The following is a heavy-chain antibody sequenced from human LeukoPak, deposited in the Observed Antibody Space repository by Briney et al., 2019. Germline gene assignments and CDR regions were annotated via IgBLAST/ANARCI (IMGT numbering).Heavy chain of an antibody. V-gene: IGHV1-3*01. Sequence: ASVKVSCKASGYTFTTYATHWVRQAPGQRLEWMGWINAGNGYTKSSQRFQGRVTFTRDTSASTAYMELSSLRSEDTAVYYCARGPGITGTALGLDVWGQGTTVTVSS. CDR3: ARGPGITGTALGLDV. CDR1: GYTFTTYA. D-gene: IGHD1-7*01. CDR2: INAGNGYT. J-gene: IGHJ6*02.